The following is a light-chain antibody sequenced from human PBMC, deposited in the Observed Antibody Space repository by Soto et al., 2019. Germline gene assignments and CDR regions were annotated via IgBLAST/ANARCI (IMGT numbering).Light chain of an antibody. V-gene: IGKV1-39*01. CDR2: AAS. J-gene: IGKJ1*01. CDR1: QFIDSY. CDR3: QQSSSTTRT. Sequence: DIQLTQSPTSLSASVGDRVTIACRASQFIDSYLNWYQQKPGKAPKLLIYAASSLQSGVSSRFSGSGSGTDFTLTINSLQPEDFATYYCQQSSSTTRTFGQGTKVEIK.